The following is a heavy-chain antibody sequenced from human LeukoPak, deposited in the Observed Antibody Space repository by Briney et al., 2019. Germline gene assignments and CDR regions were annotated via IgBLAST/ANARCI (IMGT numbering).Heavy chain of an antibody. CDR2: INPNSGGT. CDR3: ARAEPTTPRWFGELLSSRWFDP. J-gene: IGHJ5*02. CDR1: GYSFTGYY. D-gene: IGHD3-10*01. V-gene: IGHV1-2*02. Sequence: ASVKVSCKASGYSFTGYYIHWVRQASGQGLEWMGWINPNSGGTNNAQRFQGRVTMTRDTSIGTAYMELSRLRSDDTAVYYCARAEPTTPRWFGELLSSRWFDPWGQGTLVTVSS.